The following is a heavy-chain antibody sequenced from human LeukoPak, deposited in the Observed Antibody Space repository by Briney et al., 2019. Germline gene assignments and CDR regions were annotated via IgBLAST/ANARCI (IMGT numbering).Heavy chain of an antibody. CDR2: ISGSGGST. D-gene: IGHD2-2*01. V-gene: IGHV3-23*01. Sequence: GGSLRLSCAASGFSFSSYAMSSVRQAPGKGREWVSAISGSGGSTYYAYSVNGRFTISRDNSKHTLYLKMNSLRAEDTAVYYCAKWSRHCSSSSCYSPFDYWGQGTLVTVSS. CDR3: AKWSRHCSSSSCYSPFDY. CDR1: GFSFSSYA. J-gene: IGHJ4*02.